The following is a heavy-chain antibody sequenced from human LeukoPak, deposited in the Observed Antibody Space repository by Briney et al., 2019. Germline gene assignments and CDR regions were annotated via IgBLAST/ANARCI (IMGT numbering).Heavy chain of an antibody. J-gene: IGHJ4*02. CDR1: GFTFSSYA. CDR3: AKGLRFLEWLSPYYFDY. D-gene: IGHD3-3*01. CDR2: ISGSGGST. Sequence: GGSLRLSCAASGFTFSSYAMSWVLQAPGKGLEWVSAISGSGGSTYYADSVKGRFTISRDNSKNTLYLQMNSLRAEDTAVYYCAKGLRFLEWLSPYYFDYWGQGTLVTVSS. V-gene: IGHV3-23*01.